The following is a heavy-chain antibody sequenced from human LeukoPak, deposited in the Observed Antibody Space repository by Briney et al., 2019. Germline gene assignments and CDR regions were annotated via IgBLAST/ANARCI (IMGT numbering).Heavy chain of an antibody. J-gene: IGHJ6*02. V-gene: IGHV4-30-2*01. CDR1: GGSISSGGYS. Sequence: SETLSLTCAVSGGSISSGGYSWSWLRQPPGKGLEWIGYIYHSGSTYYNPSLKSRVTISVDRSKNQFSLKLSSVTAADTAVYYCARAGMLYTDYYYGMDVWGQGTTVTVSS. CDR2: IYHSGST. CDR3: ARAGMLYTDYYYGMDV. D-gene: IGHD2-8*01.